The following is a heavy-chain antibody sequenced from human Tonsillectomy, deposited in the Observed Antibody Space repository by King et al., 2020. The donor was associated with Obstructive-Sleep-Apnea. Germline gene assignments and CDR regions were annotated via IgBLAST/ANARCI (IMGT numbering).Heavy chain of an antibody. J-gene: IGHJ4*02. CDR1: GCTFDDYA. D-gene: IGHD6-19*01. V-gene: IGHV3-9*01. CDR3: ARDMSSGWYGPLDH. CDR2: MNWNSATI. Sequence: VQLVESGGGLVQPGRSLRLSCAASGCTFDDYASHWVRQSPGRGLECVSGMNWNSATIGYADSVKGRFTVSRDNAKNSLFLQMNSLRPEDTAFYYCARDMSSGWYGPLDHWGQGTLLTVSS.